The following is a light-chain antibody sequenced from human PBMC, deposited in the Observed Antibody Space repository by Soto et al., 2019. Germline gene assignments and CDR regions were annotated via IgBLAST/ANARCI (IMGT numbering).Light chain of an antibody. V-gene: IGKV3-20*01. CDR3: QQYGSSPVT. J-gene: IGKJ4*01. Sequence: DIVLTQSPATLSLSPGERATLSCRASQSVSSSYLAWYQQKPGQAPRLLIYGASHRATGIPDRFSGSGSGTGFTLTISRLEPEEFAVYSCQQYGSSPVTVGGGTKVDIK. CDR1: QSVSSSY. CDR2: GAS.